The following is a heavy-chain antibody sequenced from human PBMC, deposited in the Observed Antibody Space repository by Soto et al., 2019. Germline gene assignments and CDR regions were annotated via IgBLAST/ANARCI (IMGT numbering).Heavy chain of an antibody. CDR3: AREARYDRGVYHYEGIDY. V-gene: IGHV3-23*01. CDR1: GFSFSDYS. Sequence: EVQLLQSGGGLAQPGGSLTLSCAASGFSFSDYSMNWVRRAPGKGLEWVSAFSAGGDYRHYADSVKGRFTISRDNSKHTRFLQMNSRRAEDTARYYCAREARYDRGVYHYEGIDYWGQGTLVTVSS. D-gene: IGHD3-22*01. CDR2: FSAGGDYR. J-gene: IGHJ4*02.